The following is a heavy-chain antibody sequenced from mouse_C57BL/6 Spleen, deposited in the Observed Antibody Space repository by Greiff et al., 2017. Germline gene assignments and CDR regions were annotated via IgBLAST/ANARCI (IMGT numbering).Heavy chain of an antibody. V-gene: IGHV1-55*01. CDR1: GYTFTSYW. CDR2: IYPGSGST. D-gene: IGHD1-1*01. Sequence: QVQLQQSGAELVKPGASVKMSCKASGYTFTSYWITWVKQRPGQGLEWIGDIYPGSGSTNYNEKFKSKATLTVDTSSSTAYMQLSSLTSEDSAVYYGARWGNYYGNAMDYWGQGTSVTVSS. J-gene: IGHJ4*01. CDR3: ARWGNYYGNAMDY.